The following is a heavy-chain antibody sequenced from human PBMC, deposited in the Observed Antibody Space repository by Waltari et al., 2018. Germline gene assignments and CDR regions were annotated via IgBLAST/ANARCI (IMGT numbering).Heavy chain of an antibody. CDR2: INPSGGST. Sequence: QVQLVQSGAEVKTPGASVEVSCKASGYTFTSYYMHWVRQAPGQGLEWMGIINPSGGSTSYEQKFQGRGTRTRDTSTSTFYTELSSLRSEDTAVYYCARVYSSGWYPHYYGMDAWGQGTTVTV. J-gene: IGHJ6*02. D-gene: IGHD6-19*01. V-gene: IGHV1-46*01. CDR1: GYTFTSYY. CDR3: ARVYSSGWYPHYYGMDA.